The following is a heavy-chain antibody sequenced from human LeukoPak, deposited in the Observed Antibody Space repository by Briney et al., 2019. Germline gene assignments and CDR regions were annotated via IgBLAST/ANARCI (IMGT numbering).Heavy chain of an antibody. D-gene: IGHD1-14*01. CDR3: ATETNGRHYDY. V-gene: IGHV3-21*06. CDR1: GLTFSTSG. J-gene: IGHJ4*02. Sequence: GGPLRLSCTASGLTFSTSGFNWVRQAPGKGLEWVASIGPTGSDRYHADSIKGRFTISRDNANNFLYLQMNSLRAEDTAVYYCATETNGRHYDYWGQGTLLTVSS. CDR2: IGPTGSDR.